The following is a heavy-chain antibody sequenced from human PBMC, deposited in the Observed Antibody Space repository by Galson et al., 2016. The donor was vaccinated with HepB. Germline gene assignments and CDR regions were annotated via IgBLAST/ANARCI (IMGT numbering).Heavy chain of an antibody. V-gene: IGHV3-74*03. CDR1: GFTFSNHW. CDR3: VKIGGSGWYDY. Sequence: SLRLSCAASGFTFSNHWMHWVRQAPGKGLVWVSRINPGGSDTMYADSVKGRFTISRDNAKSTLYLQMSSLRPEDTAVYYCVKIGGSGWYDYWGQGTLVTVSS. J-gene: IGHJ4*02. CDR2: INPGGSDT. D-gene: IGHD6-19*01.